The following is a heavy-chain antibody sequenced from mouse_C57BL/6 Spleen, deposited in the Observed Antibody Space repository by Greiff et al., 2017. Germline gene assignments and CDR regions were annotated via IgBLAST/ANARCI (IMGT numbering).Heavy chain of an antibody. V-gene: IGHV1-72*01. Sequence: QVQLQQPGAELVKPGASVKLSCKASGYTFTSYWMHWVKQRPGRGLEWIGRIDPNSGGTKYNEKFKSKATLTVDKPSSTAYMQLSSLTSEDSAVYYCARSSITTVVAPYYYAMDYWGQGTSVTVSS. CDR2: IDPNSGGT. J-gene: IGHJ4*01. D-gene: IGHD1-1*01. CDR3: ARSSITTVVAPYYYAMDY. CDR1: GYTFTSYW.